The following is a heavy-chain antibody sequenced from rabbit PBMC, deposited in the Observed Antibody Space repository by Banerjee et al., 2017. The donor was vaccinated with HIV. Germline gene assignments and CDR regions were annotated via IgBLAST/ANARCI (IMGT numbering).Heavy chain of an antibody. CDR3: SRRASQAGDWYGNL. CDR1: GFSFGDRDV. J-gene: IGHJ4*01. D-gene: IGHD2-1*01. V-gene: IGHV1S45*01. Sequence: QEQLVESGGGLVQPTGSLTLTCKASGFSFGDRDVMCWVRQAPGKGLEWIVCINAATGRPVYATWAKGRFSITRTSSTTATTQKTSRPVADKAAYYCSRRASQAGDWYGNLWGPGTLVTVS. CDR2: INAATGRP.